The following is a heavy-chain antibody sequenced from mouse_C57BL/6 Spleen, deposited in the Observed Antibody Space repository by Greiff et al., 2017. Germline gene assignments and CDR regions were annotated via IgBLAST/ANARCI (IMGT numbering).Heavy chain of an antibody. CDR2: INYDGSST. Sequence: EVQLVESEGGLVQPGSSMKLSCTASGFAFSDYYMAWVRQVPEKGLEWVANINYDGSSTYYLDSLKSRFIIAIYNAKNILYLQMSSLKSEDTATYYCSRDDGGDAMDYWGQGTSVTVSS. J-gene: IGHJ4*01. CDR1: GFAFSDYY. CDR3: SRDDGGDAMDY. V-gene: IGHV5-16*01. D-gene: IGHD2-3*01.